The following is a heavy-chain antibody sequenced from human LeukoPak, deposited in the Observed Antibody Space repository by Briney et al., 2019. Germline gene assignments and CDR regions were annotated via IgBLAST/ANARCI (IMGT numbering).Heavy chain of an antibody. CDR1: GFSFSSYA. D-gene: IGHD1-1*01. Sequence: GGSLRLSCAASGFSFSSYAMSWVRQAPGKGLEWVSAISGGAGSTYYADSVKGRFTISRDNSKNMLYLQMNSLRDEDTAVYYCARDRSTRYFDYWGQGTLVTVSS. V-gene: IGHV3-23*01. CDR3: ARDRSTRYFDY. CDR2: ISGGAGST. J-gene: IGHJ4*02.